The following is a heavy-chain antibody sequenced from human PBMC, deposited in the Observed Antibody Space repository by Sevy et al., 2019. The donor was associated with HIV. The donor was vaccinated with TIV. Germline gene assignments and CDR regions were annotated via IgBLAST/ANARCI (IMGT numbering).Heavy chain of an antibody. CDR1: GYTLTELS. CDR3: AATREYYSDNSGYLDF. CDR2: FDPEDGET. V-gene: IGHV1-24*01. D-gene: IGHD3-22*01. J-gene: IGHJ4*02. Sequence: ASLKVSCRVSGYTLTELSMHWVRQAPGKGLEWMGRFDPEDGETIYAQRFQGRVTLTEDISTDTAYMELSSLRSEDSAVYYCAATREYYSDNSGYLDFWGQGTLVTVSS.